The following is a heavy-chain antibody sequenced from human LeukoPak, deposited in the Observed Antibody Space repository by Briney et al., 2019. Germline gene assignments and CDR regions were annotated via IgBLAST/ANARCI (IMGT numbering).Heavy chain of an antibody. CDR1: GFTFSYYW. CDR2: IYQDGSKK. CDR3: AREGKESCGMDV. V-gene: IGHV3-7*01. Sequence: GGSLRLSCAASGFTFSYYWMTWVRQAPGKGLEWVANIYQDGSKKNYVDSVKDRFIISRDNAKNSLYLQMYSLTAEDTAVYYCAREGKESCGMDVWGQGTTVTVSS. J-gene: IGHJ6*02. D-gene: IGHD3-10*01.